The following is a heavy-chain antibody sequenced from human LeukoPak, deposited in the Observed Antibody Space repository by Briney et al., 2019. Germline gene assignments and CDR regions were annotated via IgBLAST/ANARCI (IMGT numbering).Heavy chain of an antibody. CDR1: GGSISSSNW. J-gene: IGHJ4*02. CDR3: ARDQTYSSSWTYFDY. Sequence: PSETLSLTCAVSGGSISSSNWWSWVRQPPGKGLEWIGEIYHSGGTNYNPSLKSRVTISVDKSKNQFSLKLSSVTAADTAVYYCARDQTYSSSWTYFDYWGQGTLVTVSS. D-gene: IGHD6-13*01. CDR2: IYHSGGT. V-gene: IGHV4-4*02.